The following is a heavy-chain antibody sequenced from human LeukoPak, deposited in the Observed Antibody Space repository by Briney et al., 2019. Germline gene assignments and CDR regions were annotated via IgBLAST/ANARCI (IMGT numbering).Heavy chain of an antibody. CDR1: GFTFSSYA. CDR2: IQPDGNEK. D-gene: IGHD2-15*01. J-gene: IGHJ4*02. Sequence: PGGSLRLSCAASGFTFSSYAMSWVRQALGKGLEWVANIQPDGNEKNYVQSVKGRFTISRDNAKNSLYLQINSLRAEDTAVYYCARYCSVGNCYQFDYWGQGTLVTVSS. CDR3: ARYCSVGNCYQFDY. V-gene: IGHV3-7*05.